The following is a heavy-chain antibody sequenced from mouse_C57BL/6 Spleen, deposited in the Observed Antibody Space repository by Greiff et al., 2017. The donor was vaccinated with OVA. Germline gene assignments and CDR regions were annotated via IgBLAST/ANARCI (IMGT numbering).Heavy chain of an antibody. CDR3: ARAGKNYDPWAMDY. Sequence: QVQLQQSGAELARPGASVKLSCKASGYTFTSYGISWVKQRTGQGLEWIGEIYPRSGNTYYNEKFKGKATLTADKSSSTAYMELRSLTSEDSAVYFCARAGKNYDPWAMDYWGQGTSVTVSS. CDR1: GYTFTSYG. V-gene: IGHV1-81*01. CDR2: IYPRSGNT. J-gene: IGHJ4*01. D-gene: IGHD2-4*01.